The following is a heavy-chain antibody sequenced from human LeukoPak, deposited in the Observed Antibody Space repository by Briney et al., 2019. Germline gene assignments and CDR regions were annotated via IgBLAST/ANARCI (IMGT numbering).Heavy chain of an antibody. D-gene: IGHD2-2*01. V-gene: IGHV3-21*01. CDR1: GFTFSSYS. CDR2: XSSSSSYI. Sequence: GGSLRLSCAASGFTFSSYSMNWVRQAPGKGLXXXXXXSSSSSYIYYADSVKGRFTISRDNAKNSLYLQMNSLRAEDTAVYYCARDGGVVVVPAANFDYWGQGTLVTVSS. CDR3: ARDGGVVVVPAANFDY. J-gene: IGHJ4*02.